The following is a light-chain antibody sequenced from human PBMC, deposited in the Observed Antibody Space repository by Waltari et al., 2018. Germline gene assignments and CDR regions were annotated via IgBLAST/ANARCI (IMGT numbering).Light chain of an antibody. CDR1: QSVSSY. Sequence: EIVLTQSPATLSLSPGERATLSCRASQSVSSYLAWYQRKPGQAPRLLIYDASNRATGIPARFSGSGSVTDFTLTISSLEPEDFAVYYCHQRSSWPLTFGGGTKVEIK. CDR2: DAS. CDR3: HQRSSWPLT. V-gene: IGKV3-11*01. J-gene: IGKJ4*01.